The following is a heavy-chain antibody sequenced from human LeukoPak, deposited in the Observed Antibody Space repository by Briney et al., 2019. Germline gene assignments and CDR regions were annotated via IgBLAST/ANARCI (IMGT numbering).Heavy chain of an antibody. CDR2: IYTSGST. CDR1: GGSISSYY. D-gene: IGHD2-2*01. CDR3: ARMDDCGSTDCSAFDY. Sequence: KTSETLSLTCTVSGGSISSYYWSWIRQPAGKGLEWLGRIYTSGSTNYNPSLKSRVTMSVDTSKNQFSLKLSSVTAADTAVYYCARMDDCGSTDCSAFDYWGQGTLVPVSS. J-gene: IGHJ4*02. V-gene: IGHV4-4*07.